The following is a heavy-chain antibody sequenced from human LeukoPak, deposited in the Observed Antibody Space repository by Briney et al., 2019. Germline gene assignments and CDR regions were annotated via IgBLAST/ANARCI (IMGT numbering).Heavy chain of an antibody. CDR1: GDSVASNNDA. CDR3: ARSAGGTVDY. V-gene: IGHV6-1*01. D-gene: IGHD6-13*01. Sequence: SQTLSLTCAISGDSVASNNDAWNWIRQSPSRCLEWLGRTYYRSKCYNDYAVSVKGRITINPDTSRNQFSLHLNSVTPEDSAVYYCARSAGGTVDYWGQGALVTVSS. J-gene: IGHJ4*02. CDR2: TYYRSKCYN.